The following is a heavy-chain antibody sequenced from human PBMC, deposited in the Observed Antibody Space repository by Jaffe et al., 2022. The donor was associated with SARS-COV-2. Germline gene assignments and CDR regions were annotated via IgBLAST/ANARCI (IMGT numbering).Heavy chain of an antibody. V-gene: IGHV3-30-3*01. CDR3: ARVREEDTTVTYYGMDV. CDR1: GFTFSSYA. J-gene: IGHJ6*02. D-gene: IGHD4-17*01. CDR2: ISYDGSNK. Sequence: QVQLVESGGGVVQPGRSLRLSCAASGFTFSSYAMHWVRQAPGKGLEWVAVISYDGSNKYYADSVKGRFTISRDNSKNTLYLQMNSLRAEDTAVYYCARVREEDTTVTYYGMDVWGQGTTVTVSS.